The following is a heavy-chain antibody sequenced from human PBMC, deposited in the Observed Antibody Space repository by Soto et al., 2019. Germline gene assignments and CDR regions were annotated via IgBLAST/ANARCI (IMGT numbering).Heavy chain of an antibody. CDR2: FIVIIVYI. J-gene: IGHJ6*02. CDR3: ARDGILNDSSGYYSHYYYGMDV. Sequence: TGGSRGFPVAPSDFPLIGYTMTGAPQPPGKGRGGVSPFIVIIVYIYYADSVKGRFTISRDNAKNSLYLQMNSLRAEDTAVYYCARDGILNDSSGYYSHYYYGMDVWGQGTTVTVSS. CDR1: DFPLIGYT. V-gene: IGHV3-21*03. D-gene: IGHD3-22*01.